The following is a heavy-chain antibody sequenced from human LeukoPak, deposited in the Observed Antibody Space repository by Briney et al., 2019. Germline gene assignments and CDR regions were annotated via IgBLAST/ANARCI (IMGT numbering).Heavy chain of an antibody. CDR1: GYTFSGYY. CDR3: AKAAAYSSGWYAYFDS. CDR2: VNPNTGAT. J-gene: IGHJ4*02. V-gene: IGHV1-2*02. D-gene: IGHD6-19*01. Sequence: ASVKVSCKTSGYTFSGYYMHWVRQAPGQGLEWMGWVNPNTGATNYLQKFQGRVTMTRDMSITTAYMELSSLTSDDTAVYFCAKAAAYSSGWYAYFDSWGQGTLVTVS.